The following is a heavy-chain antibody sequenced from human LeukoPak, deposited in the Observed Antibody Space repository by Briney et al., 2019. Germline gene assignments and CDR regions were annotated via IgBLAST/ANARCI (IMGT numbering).Heavy chain of an antibody. CDR1: GGSFSGYY. J-gene: IGHJ6*02. D-gene: IGHD5-18*01. Sequence: SETLSLTCAVYGGSFSGYYWSWIRQPPGKGLEWIGEINHSGSTNYNPSLKSRVTISVDTSKSQFSLKLSSVTAADTAVYYCARGVWTGFVDTAMGAPPYYYYGKDVWGQGTTVTVSS. CDR3: ARGVWTGFVDTAMGAPPYYYYGKDV. CDR2: INHSGST. V-gene: IGHV4-34*01.